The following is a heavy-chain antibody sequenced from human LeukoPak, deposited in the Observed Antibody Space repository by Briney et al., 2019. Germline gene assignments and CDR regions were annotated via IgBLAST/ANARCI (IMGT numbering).Heavy chain of an antibody. V-gene: IGHV4-4*02. CDR3: AGGRLVVPPLDL. J-gene: IGHJ2*01. CDR1: GGSISTINW. Sequence: PSETLSLTCAVSGGSISTINWCTWVRQSPGQGLEWIGEISHSGNTNYSPSLKSRVTISVDKSKNQFSLHLTSVTAAATAVYYGAGGRLVVPPLDLWGRGTLVTVSS. D-gene: IGHD3-16*01. CDR2: ISHSGNT.